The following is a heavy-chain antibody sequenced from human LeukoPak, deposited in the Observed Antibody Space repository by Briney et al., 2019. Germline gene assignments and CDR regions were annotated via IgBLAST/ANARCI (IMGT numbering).Heavy chain of an antibody. V-gene: IGHV3-9*01. D-gene: IGHD2-2*01. Sequence: GGSLRLSCTASGFTFDDYAMHWVRQAPGKGLEWISSISYNSVIMNYADSVKGRFTISRDNAKNSLYLQMNSLRAEDTAVYYCARNLPAADYWGQGTLVTVSS. CDR2: ISYNSVIM. CDR1: GFTFDDYA. CDR3: ARNLPAADY. J-gene: IGHJ4*02.